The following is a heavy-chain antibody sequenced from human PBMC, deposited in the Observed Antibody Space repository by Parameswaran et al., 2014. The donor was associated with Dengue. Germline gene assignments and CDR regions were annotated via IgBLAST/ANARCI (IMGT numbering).Heavy chain of an antibody. V-gene: IGHV3-33*01. J-gene: IGHJ4*02. D-gene: IGHD3-10*01. Sequence: VRQAPGKGLEWVAVISFDGTIKYYADSVKGRFTVSRDNSKNTLYLQMNSLRVDDTAVYYCATLGGLPLVRGDPIYYFDSWGQGTWSPSPQ. CDR2: ISFDGTIK. CDR3: ATLGGLPLVRGDPIYYFDS.